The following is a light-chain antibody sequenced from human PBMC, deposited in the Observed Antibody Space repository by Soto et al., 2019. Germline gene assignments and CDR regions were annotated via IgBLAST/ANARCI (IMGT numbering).Light chain of an antibody. V-gene: IGKV1-39*01. CDR1: QNINNY. Sequence: DIQMTQSPSSLSASVGDRVTITCQASQNINNYLNWYQQKPGRAPKLLIYDASSLQSGVPSRFSGSGSGTNFTLTISSLQPEDFATYYCQQNYNTPITFGQGTRLEI. CDR2: DAS. CDR3: QQNYNTPIT. J-gene: IGKJ5*01.